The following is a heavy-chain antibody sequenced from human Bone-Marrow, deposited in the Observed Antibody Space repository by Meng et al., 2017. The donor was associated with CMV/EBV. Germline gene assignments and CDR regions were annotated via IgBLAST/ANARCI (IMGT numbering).Heavy chain of an antibody. CDR1: GGSISSYY. V-gene: IGHV4-59*01. CDR2: IYYSGST. D-gene: IGHD3-10*01. Sequence: SETLSLTCTVSGGSISSYYWSWIRQPPGKGLEWIGYIYYSGSTNYNPSLKSRVTISVDTSKSQFSLKLSSVTAADTAVYYCARSRLWFGELLPLGYWGQGTLVTVSS. J-gene: IGHJ4*02. CDR3: ARSRLWFGELLPLGY.